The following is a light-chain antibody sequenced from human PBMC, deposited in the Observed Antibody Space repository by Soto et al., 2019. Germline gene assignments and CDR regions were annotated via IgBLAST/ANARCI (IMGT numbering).Light chain of an antibody. Sequence: QSALTQPASVSGSPGQSITISCTGISSDVGGYNYVSWYQHHPGKAPKLMIYEVTNRPSGVSNRFSGSKSGNTASLTISGLQAEDEADYYCSSYTSSSTLVVFGGGTQLTVL. V-gene: IGLV2-14*01. J-gene: IGLJ2*01. CDR3: SSYTSSSTLVV. CDR1: SSDVGGYNY. CDR2: EVT.